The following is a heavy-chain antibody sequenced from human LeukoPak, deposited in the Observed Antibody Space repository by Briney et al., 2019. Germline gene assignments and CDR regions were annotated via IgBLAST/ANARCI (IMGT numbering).Heavy chain of an antibody. V-gene: IGHV3-7*01. CDR3: ARDLAGHYYGSGSSFDY. CDR1: GFTFSNYW. Sequence: GGSLRLSCAASGFTFSNYWMSWVRQAPGKGLEWVANIREDGSEKYYVDSVKGQFTISRDNAKNSLYLQMDSLRAEDTAVYYCARDLAGHYYGSGSSFDYWGQGTLVTVS. CDR2: IREDGSEK. D-gene: IGHD3-10*01. J-gene: IGHJ4*02.